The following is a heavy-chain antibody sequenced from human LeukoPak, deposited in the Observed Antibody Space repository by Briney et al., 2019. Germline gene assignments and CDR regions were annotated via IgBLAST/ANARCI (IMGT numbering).Heavy chain of an antibody. CDR2: IYYSGST. CDR3: ASPPGDCSSTSCSYLD. D-gene: IGHD2-2*01. J-gene: IGHJ4*02. CDR1: GGSISSSSYY. V-gene: IGHV4-39*01. Sequence: PSETLSLTCTVSGGSISSSSYYWGWIRQPPGKGLEWIGSIYYSGSTYDNPSLKSRVTISVDTSKNQFSLKLSSVTAADTAVYYCASPPGDCSSTSCSYLDWGQGTLVTVSS.